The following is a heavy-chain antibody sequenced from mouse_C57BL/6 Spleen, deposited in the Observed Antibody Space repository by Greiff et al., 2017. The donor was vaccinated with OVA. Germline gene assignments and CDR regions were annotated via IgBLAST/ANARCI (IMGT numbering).Heavy chain of an antibody. V-gene: IGHV2-9-1*01. D-gene: IGHD1-1*01. CDR1: GFSLTSYA. CDR3: ARTGYYYGSYYFDY. CDR2: IWTGGGT. J-gene: IGHJ2*01. Sequence: VNLVESGPGLVAPSQSLSITCTVSGFSLTSYAISWVRQPPGKGLEWLGGIWTGGGTNYNSALKSRLSISKDNSKSQVFLKMNSLQTDDTARYYCARTGYYYGSYYFDYWGQGTTLTVSS.